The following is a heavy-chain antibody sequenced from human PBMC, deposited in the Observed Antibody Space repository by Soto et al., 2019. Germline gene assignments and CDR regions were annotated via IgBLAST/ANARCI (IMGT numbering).Heavy chain of an antibody. CDR3: AKGPTTIAAARRGMDV. V-gene: IGHV3-30*18. CDR2: ISYDGSNK. J-gene: IGHJ6*02. CDR1: GFTFSSYS. D-gene: IGHD6-13*01. Sequence: GGSLRLSCAASGFTFSSYSMHWVRQAPGKGLEWVAVISYDGSNKYYADSVKGRFTISRDNSKNTLYLQMNSLRAEDTAVYYCAKGPTTIAAARRGMDVWGQGTTVTVSS.